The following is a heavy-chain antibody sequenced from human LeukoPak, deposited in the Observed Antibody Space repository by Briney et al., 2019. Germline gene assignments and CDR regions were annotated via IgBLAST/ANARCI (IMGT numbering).Heavy chain of an antibody. J-gene: IGHJ4*02. CDR1: GGSFSGYY. CDR2: INHSGST. D-gene: IGHD6-13*01. Sequence: PSETLSLTCAVYGGSFSGYYWSWIRQPPGRGLEWIGEINHSGSTNYNPSLKSRVTISVDTSKNQFSLKLSSVTAADTAVYYCARGGGIAAAGSFDYWGQGTLVTVSS. CDR3: ARGGGIAAAGSFDY. V-gene: IGHV4-34*01.